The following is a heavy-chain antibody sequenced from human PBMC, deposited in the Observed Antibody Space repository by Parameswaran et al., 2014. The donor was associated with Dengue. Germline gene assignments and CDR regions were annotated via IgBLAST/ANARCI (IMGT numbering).Heavy chain of an antibody. CDR3: ARELQQWLVPFDY. D-gene: IGHD6-19*01. V-gene: IGHV3-21*01. Sequence: VRQGSRKGLEWVSSISSSSSYIYYADSVKGRFTISRDNAKNSLYLQMNSLRAEDTAVYYCARELQQWLVPFDYWGQGTLVTVSS. CDR2: ISSSSSYI. J-gene: IGHJ4*02.